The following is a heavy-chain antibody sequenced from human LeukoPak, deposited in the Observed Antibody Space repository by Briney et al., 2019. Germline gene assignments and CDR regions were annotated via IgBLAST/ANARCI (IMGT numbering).Heavy chain of an antibody. Sequence: GGSLRLSCAASGFTFSSYSMNWVRQAPGKGLEWLSYISSSSSNKYYADSVKGRFTISRDNAKNSLYLQMNSLRAEDTAVYYCAKDRGGASSYYYFDYWGQGTLVTVSS. V-gene: IGHV3-48*04. CDR3: AKDRGGASSYYYFDY. D-gene: IGHD2-2*01. CDR2: ISSSSSNK. CDR1: GFTFSSYS. J-gene: IGHJ4*02.